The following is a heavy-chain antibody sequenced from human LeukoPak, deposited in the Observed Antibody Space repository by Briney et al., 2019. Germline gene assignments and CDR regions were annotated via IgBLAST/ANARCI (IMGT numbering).Heavy chain of an antibody. J-gene: IGHJ4*02. V-gene: IGHV1-46*01. CDR1: GYTFTSYY. CDR3: ASLSPDGSSGLSGDY. Sequence: ASVKVSCKASGYTFTSYYMHWVRQAPGQGLEWMGIINPSGGSTSYAQKFQGRVTMTRDTSTSTVYMELSSLRSEDTAVYYCASLSPDGSSGLSGDYWGQGTLVTVSS. CDR2: INPSGGST. D-gene: IGHD3-22*01.